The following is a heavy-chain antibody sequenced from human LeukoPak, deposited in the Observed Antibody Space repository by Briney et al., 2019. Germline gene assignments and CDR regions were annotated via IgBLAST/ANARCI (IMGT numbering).Heavy chain of an antibody. CDR3: ARGTGTMIY. CDR1: GGSFSGYY. Sequence: SETLSLTCAVYGGSFSGYYWSWIPQPPGKGLEWIGEINPSGSTNYNPSLKSRVTISVDTSKNQFSLKLSSVTAADTAVYYCARGTGTMIYWGQGTLVTVSS. D-gene: IGHD1-1*01. CDR2: INPSGST. V-gene: IGHV4-34*01. J-gene: IGHJ4*02.